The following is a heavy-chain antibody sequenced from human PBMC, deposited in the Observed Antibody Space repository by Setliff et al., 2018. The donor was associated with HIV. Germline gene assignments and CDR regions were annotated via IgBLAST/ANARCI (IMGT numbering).Heavy chain of an antibody. J-gene: IGHJ4*02. CDR3: ARPNWFWSYF. Sequence: SETLSLTCAVSGGSISSSNWWSWVRQPPGKGLEWIGEIYHSGSTNYNPSLKSRLTISVDTSKNQFSLELSSVTAADTAVYYCARPNWFWSYFWGQGTLVTVSS. V-gene: IGHV4-4*02. CDR1: GGSISSSNW. D-gene: IGHD7-27*01. CDR2: IYHSGST.